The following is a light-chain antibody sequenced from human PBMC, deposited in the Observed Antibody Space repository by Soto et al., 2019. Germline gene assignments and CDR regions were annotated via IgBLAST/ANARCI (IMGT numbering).Light chain of an antibody. CDR1: QSVSSSY. CDR3: QQYGSSPSLT. J-gene: IGKJ4*01. CDR2: GAS. Sequence: VLTQASGTRRLCQEERATLSSWAGQSVSSSYLAWYQQKPGQAPRLLIYGASSRATGIPDRFSGSGSGTDFALTISRLEPEDYAVYYCQQYGSSPSLTFGGGTKVDIK. V-gene: IGKV3-20*01.